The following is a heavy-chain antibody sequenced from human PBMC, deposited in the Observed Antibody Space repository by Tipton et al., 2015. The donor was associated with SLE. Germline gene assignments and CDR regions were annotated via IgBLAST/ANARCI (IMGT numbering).Heavy chain of an antibody. J-gene: IGHJ4*02. Sequence: TLSLTCIVSGGSMNIYKWSWIRQPPGKGLAWIGFISSSGSTMYNPSLKSRVTISVDTSKNQFSLTLTSVTAADTAVYYCAREWSSFDFWGQGTLVTVSS. V-gene: IGHV4-59*01. CDR2: ISSSGST. CDR1: GGSMNIYK. D-gene: IGHD2-15*01. CDR3: AREWSSFDF.